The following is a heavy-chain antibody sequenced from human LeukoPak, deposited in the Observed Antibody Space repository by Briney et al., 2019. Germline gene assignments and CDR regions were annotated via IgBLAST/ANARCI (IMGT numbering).Heavy chain of an antibody. CDR3: ERAKRSSSSALFDY. CDR1: GFTYRSYG. J-gene: IGHJ4*02. V-gene: IGHV3-33*01. D-gene: IGHD6-13*01. CDR2: ICYDGSNK. Sequence: GGSLSLSCASSGFTYRSYGMHGVRQAPGKGREGVAVICYDGSNKYYADSVKGRFTIHRHNPKNTLYLPVNSLRAEDTPVYYCERAKRSSSSALFDYWGQGTLVTVSS.